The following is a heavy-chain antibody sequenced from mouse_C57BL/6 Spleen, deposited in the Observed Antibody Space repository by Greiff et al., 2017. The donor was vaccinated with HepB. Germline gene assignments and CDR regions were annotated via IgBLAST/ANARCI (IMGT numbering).Heavy chain of an antibody. CDR1: GFSLTSYG. CDR3: ARQNSNYYAMDY. J-gene: IGHJ4*01. Sequence: QVQLKESGPGLVAPSQSLSITCTVSGFSLTSYGVHWVRQPPGKGLEWLVVIWSDGSTTNNSALKSRLSTSKDNSKSQVFLKMNSLQTDDTAMYYCARQNSNYYAMDYWGQGTSVTVSS. CDR2: IWSDGST. V-gene: IGHV2-6-1*01. D-gene: IGHD2-5*01.